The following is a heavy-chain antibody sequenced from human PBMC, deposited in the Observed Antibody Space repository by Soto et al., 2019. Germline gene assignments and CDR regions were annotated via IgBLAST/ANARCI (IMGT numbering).Heavy chain of an antibody. Sequence: GSLRLSCAASGFTFDDYTMHWVRQAPGKGLEWVSLISWDGGSTYYADSVKGRFTISRDNSKNSLYLQMNSLRTEDTALYYCAKDTRPSTLYYYYGMDVWGQGTTVTVSS. D-gene: IGHD6-6*01. J-gene: IGHJ6*02. CDR3: AKDTRPSTLYYYYGMDV. CDR2: ISWDGGST. CDR1: GFTFDDYT. V-gene: IGHV3-43*01.